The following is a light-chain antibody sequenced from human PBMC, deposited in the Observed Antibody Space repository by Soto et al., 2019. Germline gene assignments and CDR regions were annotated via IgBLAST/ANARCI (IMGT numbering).Light chain of an antibody. V-gene: IGKV1-5*01. Sequence: DIQLTQSPSTLSASVGDRVTITCRASQSIDKWLTWYQQKPGKGPKALIYEVSKLTGGVPSRFSGSGSGTEFTVTVSREHPDDFSNYCGQRDHHYFAGGTRVDIK. CDR3: QRDHHY. J-gene: IGKJ4*01. CDR1: QSIDKW. CDR2: EVS.